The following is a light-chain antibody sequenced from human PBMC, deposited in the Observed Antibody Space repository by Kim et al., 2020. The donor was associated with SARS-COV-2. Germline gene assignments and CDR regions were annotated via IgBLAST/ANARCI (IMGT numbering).Light chain of an antibody. CDR3: QIYYSAPYT. V-gene: IGKV1-27*01. CDR1: QGISND. J-gene: IGKJ2*01. Sequence: SASLGYRVTVSCRASQGISNDLAWYQQKPGKAPKLLIFAASALQSGVPSRFSGSGSGTDFTLTISSLQPEDVTTYYCQIYYSAPYTFGQGTKLEI. CDR2: AAS.